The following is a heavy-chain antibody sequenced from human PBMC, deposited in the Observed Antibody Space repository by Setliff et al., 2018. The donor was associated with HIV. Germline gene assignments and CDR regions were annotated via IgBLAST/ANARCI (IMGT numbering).Heavy chain of an antibody. CDR1: GGSIRTGDW. D-gene: IGHD3-3*01. J-gene: IGHJ4*02. CDR3: TRSPGLRFVDS. CDR2: ISHSGST. V-gene: IGHV4-4*02. Sequence: SETLSLTCAVSGGSIRTGDWWSWVRQSPGKGLEWIGEISHSGSTNYNPSLRSRVTISVDTSKNQFSLKLKSVTAADTALYYFTRSPGLRFVDSWGQGTLVTVSS.